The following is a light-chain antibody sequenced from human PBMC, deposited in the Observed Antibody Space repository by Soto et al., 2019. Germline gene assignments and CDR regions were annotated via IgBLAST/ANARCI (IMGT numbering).Light chain of an antibody. CDR1: SSDVGGYNY. CDR3: MSYTSSSTYV. CDR2: DVS. J-gene: IGLJ1*01. Sequence: QSVLTQPASVSGSPGQSIAISCTGTSSDVGGYNYVSWYQQHPGKAPKLMVYDVSNRPSGVSNRFSGSKSGNTASLTISGLQAEDEAYYYCMSYTSSSTYVFGTGTKLTVL. V-gene: IGLV2-14*01.